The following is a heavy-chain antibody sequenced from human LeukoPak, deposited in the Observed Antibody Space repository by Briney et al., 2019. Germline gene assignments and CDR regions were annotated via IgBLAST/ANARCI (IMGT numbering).Heavy chain of an antibody. CDR3: ARGVYRGFGELLYYFDY. J-gene: IGHJ4*02. CDR1: GFTVSSNY. Sequence: QTGGSLRLSCAASGFTVSSNYMSWVRQAPGKGLEWVSVIYSGGSTYYADSVKGRFTISRDNSKNTLYLQMNSLRAEDTAVYYCARGVYRGFGELLYYFDYWGQGTLVTVSS. V-gene: IGHV3-53*01. CDR2: IYSGGST. D-gene: IGHD3-10*01.